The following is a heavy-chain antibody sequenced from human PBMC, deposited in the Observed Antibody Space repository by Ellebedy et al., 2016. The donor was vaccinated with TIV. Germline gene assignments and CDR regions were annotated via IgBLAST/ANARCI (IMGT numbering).Heavy chain of an antibody. D-gene: IGHD4-17*01. V-gene: IGHV3-53*01. CDR3: ARDHGHRTTPLGWFDP. J-gene: IGHJ5*02. Sequence: GGSLRLSCEAFGFTGDTNYMAWVRQGPGKGLEWVSIIYSGGDTFYADSVRGRFTISRDNSNHTFYLQMTSLRADDTAIYYCARDHGHRTTPLGWFDPWGHGTLVTVSS. CDR2: IYSGGDT. CDR1: GFTGDTNY.